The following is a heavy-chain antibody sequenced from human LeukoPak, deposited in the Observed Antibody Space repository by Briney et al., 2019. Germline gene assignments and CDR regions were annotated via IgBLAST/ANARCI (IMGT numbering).Heavy chain of an antibody. CDR1: GFTFSSYG. J-gene: IGHJ6*03. Sequence: GGSLRLSCAASGFTFSSYGMNWVRRAPGKGLEWVSVISGSGGSTYYADSVKGRFTISRDNAKNSLYLQMNSLRAEDTAVYYCARIGSSPTYYYYMDVWGKGTTVTISS. V-gene: IGHV3-23*01. D-gene: IGHD6-13*01. CDR3: ARIGSSPTYYYYMDV. CDR2: ISGSGGST.